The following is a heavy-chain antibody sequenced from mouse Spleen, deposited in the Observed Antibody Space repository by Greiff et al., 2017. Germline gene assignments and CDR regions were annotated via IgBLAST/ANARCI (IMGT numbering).Heavy chain of an antibody. CDR3: GAMDY. CDR1: GYTFTSYW. J-gene: IGHJ4*01. CDR2: IDPSDSYT. Sequence: QVQLQQPGAELVKPGASVKLSSKASGYTFTSYWMQWVKQRPGQGLEWIGEIDPSDSYTNYNQKFKGKATLTVDTSSSTAYMQLSSLTSEDSAVYYCGAMDYWGQGTSVTVSS. V-gene: IGHV1-50*01.